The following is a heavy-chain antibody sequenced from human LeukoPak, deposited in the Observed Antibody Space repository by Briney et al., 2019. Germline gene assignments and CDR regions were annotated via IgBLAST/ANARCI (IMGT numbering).Heavy chain of an antibody. Sequence: SETLSLTCAVSGGSISSYYWSWIRQPPGKGLEWIGYINYSGSTNYNPPLKSRVTISVDTSKNQFSLKLSSVTTADTAVYYCARLTALAIWGQGTMVTVSS. CDR2: INYSGST. J-gene: IGHJ3*02. CDR1: GGSISSYY. D-gene: IGHD2-21*02. V-gene: IGHV4-59*01. CDR3: ARLTALAI.